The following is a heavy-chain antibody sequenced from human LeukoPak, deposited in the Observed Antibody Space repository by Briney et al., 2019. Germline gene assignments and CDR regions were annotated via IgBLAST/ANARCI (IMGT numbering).Heavy chain of an antibody. CDR3: ARDSDWAFDN. V-gene: IGHV3-48*02. CDR2: INHNAETI. CDR1: GFTFSSYV. J-gene: IGHJ4*02. Sequence: PGGSLRLSCAASGFTFSSYVMSWVRQAPGKGLEWVSYINHNAETIYYADSVKGRFTISRDNAENVLYLQMNRLGDGDTAVYYCARDSDWAFDNWGQGTLVTVSS. D-gene: IGHD2-21*02.